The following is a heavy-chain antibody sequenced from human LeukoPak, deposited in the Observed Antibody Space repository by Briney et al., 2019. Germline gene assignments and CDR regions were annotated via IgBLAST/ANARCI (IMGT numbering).Heavy chain of an antibody. V-gene: IGHV3-73*01. CDR3: TRHVMDF. D-gene: IGHD3-16*01. J-gene: IGHJ4*02. CDR1: GFTFSDSA. CDR2: IRSEANSYAT. Sequence: GGSLRLSCAASGFTFSDSAMHWVRQASGKGLEWVGRIRSEANSYATAYAASVEGRFTISRDDSKNTAYLQMDSLKTEDTAVYYCTRHVMDFWGQGTLVTVSS.